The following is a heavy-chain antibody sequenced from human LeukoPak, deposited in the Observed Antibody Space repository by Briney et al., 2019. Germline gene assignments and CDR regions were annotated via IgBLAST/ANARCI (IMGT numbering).Heavy chain of an antibody. V-gene: IGHV4-59*01. J-gene: IGHJ6*03. CDR3: LGRTYYYYMDV. CDR2: IYYSGST. CDR1: GGSISSYY. D-gene: IGHD7-27*01. Sequence: SETLSLTCTVSGGSISSYYWSWIRQPPGKGLEWIGYIYYSGSTNYNPSLKSRVTISVDTSKNQFSLKLSSVTAADTAVYYCLGRTYYYYMDVWGKGTTVTVSS.